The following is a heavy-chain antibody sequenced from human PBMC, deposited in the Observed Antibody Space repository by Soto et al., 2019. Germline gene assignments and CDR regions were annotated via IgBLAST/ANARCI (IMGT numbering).Heavy chain of an antibody. J-gene: IGHJ5*02. CDR3: ARAGDIVVVPAGSGFAP. Sequence: GASVKVSCKASGYTFTGYYMHWVRQAPGQGLEWMGWINPNSGGTNYAQKFQGWVTMTRDTSISTAYMELSRLRSDDTAVYYCARAGDIVVVPAGSGFAPWGQGTLVTVSS. CDR1: GYTFTGYY. V-gene: IGHV1-2*04. CDR2: INPNSGGT. D-gene: IGHD2-2*01.